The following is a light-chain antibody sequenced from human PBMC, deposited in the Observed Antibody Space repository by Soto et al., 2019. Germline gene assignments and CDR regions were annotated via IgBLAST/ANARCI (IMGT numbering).Light chain of an antibody. CDR1: SSDVGKYDY. Sequence: QSALTQPPSASGSPGQSVTISCTGTSSDVGKYDYVSWFQHHPGKAPKLIIYEVSKRPSGVPDRFSGSKSGSTASLTVSGLQTEDEADYYCSSKRDSSTLFVFGTGTKVTVL. J-gene: IGLJ1*01. CDR2: EVS. CDR3: SSKRDSSTLFV. V-gene: IGLV2-8*01.